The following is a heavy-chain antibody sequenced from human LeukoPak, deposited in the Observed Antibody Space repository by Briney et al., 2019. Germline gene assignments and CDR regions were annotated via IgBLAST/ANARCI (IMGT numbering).Heavy chain of an antibody. D-gene: IGHD3-22*01. V-gene: IGHV3-7*01. CDR1: GFTFSSYW. J-gene: IGHJ4*02. CDR3: ARGGGYYDSSGYLALHY. Sequence: GGSLRLSCAASGFTFSSYWMSWVRQAPGKGLEWVANIKQDGSEKYYVDSVKGRFTISRDNAKNSLYLQMNSLGAEDTAVYYCARGGGYYDSSGYLALHYWGQGTLVTVSS. CDR2: IKQDGSEK.